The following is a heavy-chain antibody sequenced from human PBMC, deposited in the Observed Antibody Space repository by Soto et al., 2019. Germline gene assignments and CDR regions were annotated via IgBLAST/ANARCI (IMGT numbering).Heavy chain of an antibody. CDR1: GFTFSSYA. D-gene: IGHD2-8*01. CDR3: AKLGFVLMELYYFHQ. Sequence: PGGSRSLSCTASGFTFSSYALSWVRQAPEKELEWVSTISGNSGKTNYAESVKGRFSISRDNSKNTVHLQLDSLRAEDTAVYFCAKLGFVLMELYYFHQWGHGTLVTVSS. J-gene: IGHJ4*01. V-gene: IGHV3-23*01. CDR2: ISGNSGKT.